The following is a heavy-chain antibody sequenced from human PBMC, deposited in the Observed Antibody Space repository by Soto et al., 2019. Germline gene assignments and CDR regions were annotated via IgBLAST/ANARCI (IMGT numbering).Heavy chain of an antibody. CDR2: IYYSGST. Sequence: SETLSLTCTISGGSISSSSYYWGWIRQPPGKGLEWIGSIYYSGSTYYNPSLKSRVTISVDTSKNQFSLKLSSVTAADTAVYYCASRLGNYYGSGAWAPPIPFDYWGQGTLVTVSS. D-gene: IGHD3-10*01. CDR3: ASRLGNYYGSGAWAPPIPFDY. CDR1: GGSISSSSYY. J-gene: IGHJ4*02. V-gene: IGHV4-39*01.